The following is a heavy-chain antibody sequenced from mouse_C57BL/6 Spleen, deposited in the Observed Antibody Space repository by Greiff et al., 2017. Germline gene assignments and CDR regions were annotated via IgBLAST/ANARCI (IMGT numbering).Heavy chain of an antibody. V-gene: IGHV1-69*01. CDR2: IDPSDSYT. CDR1: GYTFTSYW. Sequence: QVQLQQPGAELVMPGASVKLSCKASGYTFTSYWMHWVKQRPGQGLEWIGEIDPSDSYTNYTQKFKGKSTVTVDKSSSTAYMQLSSLTSEDSAVYYCARGYVNYYYAMDYWGQGTSVTVSS. CDR3: ARGYVNYYYAMDY. D-gene: IGHD1-2*01. J-gene: IGHJ4*01.